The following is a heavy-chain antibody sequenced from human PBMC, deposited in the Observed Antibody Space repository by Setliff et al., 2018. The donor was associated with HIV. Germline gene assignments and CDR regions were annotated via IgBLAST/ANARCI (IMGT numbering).Heavy chain of an antibody. Sequence: SETLSLTCAVYGGSFSGYFWSWIRQPPGRGLEWIGELDHSGNTNYNPSLKSRVTMSIDTSTNQFSLKLNSVTAADMATYYCAREGGGYSGTYFNFPFDSWGQGTLVTAPQ. D-gene: IGHD1-26*01. CDR2: LDHSGNT. J-gene: IGHJ4*02. CDR1: GGSFSGYF. CDR3: AREGGGYSGTYFNFPFDS. V-gene: IGHV4-34*01.